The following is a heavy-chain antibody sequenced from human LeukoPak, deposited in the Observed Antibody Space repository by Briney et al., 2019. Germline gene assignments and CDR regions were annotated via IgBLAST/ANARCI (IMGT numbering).Heavy chain of an antibody. V-gene: IGHV4-30-4*01. CDR2: IYYSGST. D-gene: IGHD3-3*01. J-gene: IGHJ4*02. CDR3: ARANTYYDFWSIDY. Sequence: SETPSLTCTVSGGSISSGDSYWSWIRQPPGKGLEWLGYIYYSGSTYYNPSLKSRVTISVDTSKNQFSLKLSSVTAADTAVYYCARANTYYDFWSIDYWGQGTLVTVSS. CDR1: GGSISSGDSY.